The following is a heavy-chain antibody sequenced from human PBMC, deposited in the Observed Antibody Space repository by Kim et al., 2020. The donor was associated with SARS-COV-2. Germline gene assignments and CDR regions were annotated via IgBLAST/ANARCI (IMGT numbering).Heavy chain of an antibody. Sequence: GGSLRLSCAASGFTFSNAWVTWVRQAPGKGLEWVGRIKSKTDGGTTDYAAPVKGRFTISRDDSKNTLYLQMNSLKTEDRAVYYCTTDRVDGSGSEPFPLWWHWGQGTRVTVSS. CDR3: TTDRVDGSGSEPFPLWWH. CDR1: GFTFSNAW. J-gene: IGHJ4*02. V-gene: IGHV3-15*01. D-gene: IGHD3-10*01. CDR2: IKSKTDGGTT.